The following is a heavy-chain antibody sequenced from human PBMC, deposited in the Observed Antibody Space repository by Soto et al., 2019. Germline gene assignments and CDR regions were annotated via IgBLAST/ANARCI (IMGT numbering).Heavy chain of an antibody. CDR3: ARDGDPGYSFWSGPLGGGRFDP. CDR1: GATFGNTA. V-gene: IGHV1-69*12. J-gene: IGHJ5*02. CDR2: IVPLFGTA. D-gene: IGHD3-3*01. Sequence: QVQLVQSGAEVKEPGSSVIVSCKTSGATFGNTAVTWVRQAPGQGLEWIGGIVPLFGTANYAQKFRGRVTITADESTSTAYMELSSLRTDDTAVYYCARDGDPGYSFWSGPLGGGRFDPWGQGTLVTVSS.